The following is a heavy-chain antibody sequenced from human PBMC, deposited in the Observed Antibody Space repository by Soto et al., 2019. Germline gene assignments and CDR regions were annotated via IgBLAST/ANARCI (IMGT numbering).Heavy chain of an antibody. CDR1: GYSFDAYI. Sequence: VQLVESGGALVQPGGSLRLSCAASGYSFDAYIMNWVRQAPGKGLEWVSSINPRGLTKFYADSVRGRFTISRDDASSSLFLQMNNLRAEDTAVYYCATWYGNHYFGLDVWGQGTTATVSS. J-gene: IGHJ6*02. V-gene: IGHV3-48*01. CDR3: ATWYGNHYFGLDV. CDR2: INPRGLTK. D-gene: IGHD6-13*01.